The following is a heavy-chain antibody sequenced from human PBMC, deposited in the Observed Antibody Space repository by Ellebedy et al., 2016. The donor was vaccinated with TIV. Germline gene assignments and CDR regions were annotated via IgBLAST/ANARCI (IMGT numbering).Heavy chain of an antibody. CDR1: GYTFTSYA. D-gene: IGHD4-17*01. CDR2: IIPIFGTA. V-gene: IGHV1-69*06. Sequence: SVKVSCXASGYTFTSYAISWVRQAPGQGLEWMGGIIPIFGTANYAQKFQGRVTITADKSTSTAYMELSSLRSEDTAVYYCARRTWTTVMSYYFDYWGQGTLVTVSS. CDR3: ARRTWTTVMSYYFDY. J-gene: IGHJ4*02.